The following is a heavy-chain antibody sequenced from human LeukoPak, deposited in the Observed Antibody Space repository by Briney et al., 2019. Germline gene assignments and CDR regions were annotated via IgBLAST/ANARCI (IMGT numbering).Heavy chain of an antibody. CDR2: ISSSSNTI. CDR3: AGAQQLVRNVLY. V-gene: IGHV3-48*01. CDR1: GFTFSSYS. D-gene: IGHD6-13*01. Sequence: PGGSLRLSCVASGFTFSSYSMNWVRQAPGKGLEWVSYISSSSNTIYYADSVKGRFTISRDNAKNPLHLQMNSLRAEDTAVYYCAGAQQLVRNVLYWGQGTLVTVSS. J-gene: IGHJ4*02.